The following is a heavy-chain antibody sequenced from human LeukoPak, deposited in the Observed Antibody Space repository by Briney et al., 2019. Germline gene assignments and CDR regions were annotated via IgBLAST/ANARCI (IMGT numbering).Heavy chain of an antibody. CDR2: DYCGGNT. J-gene: IGHJ4*02. Sequence: PSETLSLTCTVSGGSVTTYGSCWSWIRQPPGKGLEWIAYDYCGGNTNYNPSLKSRVTISVDTSKNQFSLKLSSVTAADTAVYYRARDYYGSLDYWGQGILVTVSS. V-gene: IGHV4-61*08. CDR3: ARDYYGSLDY. CDR1: GGSVTTYGSC. D-gene: IGHD3-10*01.